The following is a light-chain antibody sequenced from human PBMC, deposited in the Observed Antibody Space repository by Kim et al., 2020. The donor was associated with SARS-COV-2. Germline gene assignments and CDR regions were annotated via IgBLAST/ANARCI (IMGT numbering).Light chain of an antibody. CDR1: NLEEKY. CDR2: HDN. J-gene: IGLJ1*01. Sequence: VSPGQTATITCSGDNLEEKYSSWYQQKPGQSPVLVIYHDNKRPSGISERFSGSNSGNTATLTISGTQALDEADYYCQAWDSKTNHVFGTGTKVTVL. V-gene: IGLV3-1*01. CDR3: QAWDSKTNHV.